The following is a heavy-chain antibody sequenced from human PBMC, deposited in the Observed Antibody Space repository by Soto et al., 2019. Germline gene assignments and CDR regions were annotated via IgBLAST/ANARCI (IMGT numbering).Heavy chain of an antibody. D-gene: IGHD3-16*02. J-gene: IGHJ5*01. CDR3: ARDYRARRNSLTWFDS. CDR1: VFTVSNNS. Sequence: EVQLVEYGGGLIQPGGSLRRSCIASVFTVSNNSMNWVRQYPGNGLGWVSVLYSGDKTYYADSVKGRFTISRDTSKNTLSLQMNSLRVEDTAMYYCARDYRARRNSLTWFDSWGQGTLVTVSS. V-gene: IGHV3-53*01. CDR2: LYSGDKT.